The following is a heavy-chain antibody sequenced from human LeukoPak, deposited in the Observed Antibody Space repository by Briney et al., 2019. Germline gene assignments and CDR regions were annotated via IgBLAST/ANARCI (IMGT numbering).Heavy chain of an antibody. D-gene: IGHD4-17*01. CDR1: GGSISSDGYY. CDR3: ARVDGDAPGYYYYMDV. V-gene: IGHV4-30-2*01. CDR2: IQHTGGT. Sequence: NSSQTLSLTCTVSGGSISSDGYYWSWIRQPPGKGPEWIGHIQHTGGTHYNSSLKSRVTISADRSKNQFSLKLSSVTAADTAVYYCARVDGDAPGYYYYMDVWGKGTTVTVSS. J-gene: IGHJ6*03.